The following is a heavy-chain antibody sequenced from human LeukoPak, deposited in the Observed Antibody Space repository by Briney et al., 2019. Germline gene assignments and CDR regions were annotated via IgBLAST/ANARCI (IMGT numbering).Heavy chain of an antibody. CDR3: ARDSRPAIVGATTSRPPEFDY. CDR2: ISSSGSTI. Sequence: GGSLRLSCAASGFTFSDYYMSWIRQAPGKGLEGVSYISSSGSTIYYADSVKGRFTISRGNAKNSLYLQMNSLRAEDTAVYYCARDSRPAIVGATTSRPPEFDYWGQGTLVTVSS. J-gene: IGHJ4*02. D-gene: IGHD1-26*01. V-gene: IGHV3-11*01. CDR1: GFTFSDYY.